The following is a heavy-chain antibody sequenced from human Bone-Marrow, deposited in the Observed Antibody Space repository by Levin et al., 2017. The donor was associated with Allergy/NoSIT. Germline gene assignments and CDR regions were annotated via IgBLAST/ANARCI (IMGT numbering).Heavy chain of an antibody. J-gene: IGHJ4*02. CDR1: GVSIGSSKW. V-gene: IGHV4-4*02. Sequence: SETLSLTCGVFGVSIGSSKWWCWVRQPPGKGLERIGEIYHSGSTNYNPSLKSRVTISIDKSKNQVSLKLSSVTAADTAVYYCARNCCSGDVCDGAFDYWGQGTLVTVSS. D-gene: IGHD2-15*01. CDR2: IYHSGST. CDR3: ARNCCSGDVCDGAFDY.